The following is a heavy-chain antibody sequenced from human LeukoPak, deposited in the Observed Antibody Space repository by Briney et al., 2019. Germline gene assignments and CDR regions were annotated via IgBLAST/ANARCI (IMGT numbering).Heavy chain of an antibody. CDR3: ARSGGILTGYFLLSR. Sequence: GGSLRLSCAASGFTFSSYEMNWVRQAPGKGLEWVSYISSSGSTIYYADSVKGRFTISRDNAKNSLYLQMNSLRAEDTAVYYCARSGGILTGYFLLSRWGQGTLVTVSS. D-gene: IGHD3-9*01. CDR1: GFTFSSYE. J-gene: IGHJ4*02. V-gene: IGHV3-48*03. CDR2: ISSSGSTI.